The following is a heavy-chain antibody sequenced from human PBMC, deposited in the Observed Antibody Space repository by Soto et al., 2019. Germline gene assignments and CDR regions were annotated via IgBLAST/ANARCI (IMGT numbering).Heavy chain of an antibody. J-gene: IGHJ4*02. CDR1: GGSISSYY. CDR2: IYYSGST. Sequence: SETLSLTCTVSGGSISSYYWTWIRQPPGKGLEWIGYIYYSGSTNYNPSLKSRVTISVDRSKNQFSLKLSSVTAADTALYYCARLYGSGSTRRVRIDYWGQGTLVTVSS. D-gene: IGHD3-10*01. V-gene: IGHV4-59*12. CDR3: ARLYGSGSTRRVRIDY.